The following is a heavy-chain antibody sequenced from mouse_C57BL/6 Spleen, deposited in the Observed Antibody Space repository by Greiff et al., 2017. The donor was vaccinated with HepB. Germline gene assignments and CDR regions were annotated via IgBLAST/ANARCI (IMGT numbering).Heavy chain of an antibody. V-gene: IGHV1-50*01. CDR3: ARGRSTFAY. CDR2: IDPSDSYT. Sequence: QVQLKESGAELVKPGASVKLSCKASGYTFTSYWMQWVKQRPGQGLEWIGEIDPSDSYTNYNQKFKGKATLTVDTSSSTAYMQLSSLTSEDSAVYYCARGRSTFAYWGQGTLVTVSA. D-gene: IGHD2-1*01. CDR1: GYTFTSYW. J-gene: IGHJ3*01.